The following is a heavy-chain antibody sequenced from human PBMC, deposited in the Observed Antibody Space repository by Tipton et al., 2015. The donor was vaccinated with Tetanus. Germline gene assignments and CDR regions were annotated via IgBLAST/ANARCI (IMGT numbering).Heavy chain of an antibody. V-gene: IGHV3-7*01. D-gene: IGHD1-1*01. CDR1: GFTIGNYW. J-gene: IGHJ4*02. CDR2: VNQDGSEK. CDR3: VRGVHSWNDCDY. Sequence: SLRLSCEVSGFTIGNYWMAWVRLARGKGLEWVANVNQDGSEKYSADSVKGRFTISRDNAKNSLYLQMNSLRAEDTAMYYCVRGVHSWNDCDYWGQETLVTVSS.